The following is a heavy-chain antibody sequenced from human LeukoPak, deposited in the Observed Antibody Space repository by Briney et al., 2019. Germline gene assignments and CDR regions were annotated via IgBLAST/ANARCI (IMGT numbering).Heavy chain of an antibody. CDR3: ARVPPPSYYDILTGYFLLDY. CDR2: IIPIFGTA. CDR1: GGTFSSYA. D-gene: IGHD3-9*01. V-gene: IGHV1-69*13. Sequence: SVKVSCKASGGTFSSYAISWVRQAPGQGLEWMGGIIPIFGTANYAQKFQGRVTITADESTSTAYMELISLRSEDTAVYYCARVPPPSYYDILTGYFLLDYWGQGTLVTVSS. J-gene: IGHJ4*02.